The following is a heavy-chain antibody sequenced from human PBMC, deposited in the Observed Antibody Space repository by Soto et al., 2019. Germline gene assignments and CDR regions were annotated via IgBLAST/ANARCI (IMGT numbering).Heavy chain of an antibody. J-gene: IGHJ6*02. CDR2: ISSSSFSI. V-gene: IGHV3-21*01. CDR3: ARNESSNFYGMDV. D-gene: IGHD6-6*01. CDR1: GFTFSSYS. Sequence: GGSLRFSCAASGFTFSSYSMNWVRQAPGKGLEWVSSISSSSFSINYADSVKGRFSISRDNAQNSLHLQMNNLRAEDTAVYYCARNESSNFYGMDVWGQGTTVTVSS.